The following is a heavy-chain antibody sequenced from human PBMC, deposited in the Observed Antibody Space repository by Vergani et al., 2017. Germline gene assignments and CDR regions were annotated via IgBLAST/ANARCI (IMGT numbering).Heavy chain of an antibody. J-gene: IGHJ5*02. CDR3: ARGPYYYDSSGYMNWFDP. CDR2: IYYNGST. Sequence: QVQLQESGPGLVKPSETLSLTCTVSGGSISGDYWSWIRQPPGKKLEWIGYIYYNGSTKYNPSLKSRVTISVDTSKNQFSLKLSSVTAADTAVHYCARGPYYYDSSGYMNWFDPWGQGILVTVSS. D-gene: IGHD3-22*01. V-gene: IGHV4-59*01. CDR1: GGSISGDY.